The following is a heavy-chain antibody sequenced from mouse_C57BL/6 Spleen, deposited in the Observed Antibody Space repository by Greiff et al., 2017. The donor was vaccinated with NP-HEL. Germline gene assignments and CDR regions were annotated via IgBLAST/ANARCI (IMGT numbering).Heavy chain of an antibody. CDR2: IDPETGGT. V-gene: IGHV1-15*01. D-gene: IGHD1-1*01. CDR3: TRGHYGSSYDY. Sequence: VKLMESGAELVRPGASVTLSCKASGYTFTDYEMHWVKQTPVHGLEWIGAIDPETGGTAYNQKFKGKAILTADKSSSTAYMELRSLTSEDSAVYYCTRGHYGSSYDYWGQGTTLTVSS. CDR1: GYTFTDYE. J-gene: IGHJ2*01.